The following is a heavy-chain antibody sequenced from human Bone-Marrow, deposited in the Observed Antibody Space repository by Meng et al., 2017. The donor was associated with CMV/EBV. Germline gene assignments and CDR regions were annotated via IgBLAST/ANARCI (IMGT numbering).Heavy chain of an antibody. J-gene: IGHJ3*02. Sequence: ASVKVSCKASGYTFTGYYMHWVRQAPGQGLEWMGWINPNSGGTNYAQKFQGRVTMTRDTSISTAYMELSRLRSDDTAVYYCARGKGKLELLDAFDIWGQGTMVTVSS. CDR3: ARGKGKLELLDAFDI. V-gene: IGHV1-2*02. CDR2: INPNSGGT. D-gene: IGHD1-7*01. CDR1: GYTFTGYY.